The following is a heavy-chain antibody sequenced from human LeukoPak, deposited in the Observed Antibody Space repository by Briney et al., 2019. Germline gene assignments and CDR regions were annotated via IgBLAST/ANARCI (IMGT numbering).Heavy chain of an antibody. J-gene: IGHJ6*02. Sequence: PSETLSLTCTVSGGSISSSSYYWGWILQPPGKGLEWIGSIYYSGSTYYNPSLKSRVTISVDTSKNQFSLKLSSVTAADTAVYYCARHGCSSTSCPLLYYYYGMDVWGQGTTVTVSS. D-gene: IGHD2-2*01. V-gene: IGHV4-39*01. CDR3: ARHGCSSTSCPLLYYYYGMDV. CDR1: GGSISSSSYY. CDR2: IYYSGST.